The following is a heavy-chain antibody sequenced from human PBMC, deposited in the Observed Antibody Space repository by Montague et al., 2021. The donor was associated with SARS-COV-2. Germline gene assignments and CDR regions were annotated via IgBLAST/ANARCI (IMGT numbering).Heavy chain of an antibody. D-gene: IGHD3-9*01. CDR1: GFTFSNSP. J-gene: IGHJ5*02. CDR3: AKVGDILTGYSLINLDA. CDR2: IHSAGRGT. Sequence: SLRLSCAASGFTFSNSPMSWVRQAPGKGLDWVSVIHSAGRGTYYADSVQGRFTISRDNLKNTVYLLMNSLRDVDTALYYCAKVGDILTGYSLINLDAWGQGTLVVVSS. V-gene: IGHV3-23*03.